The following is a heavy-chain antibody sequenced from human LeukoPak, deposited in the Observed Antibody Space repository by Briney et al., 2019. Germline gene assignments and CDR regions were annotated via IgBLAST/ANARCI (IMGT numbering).Heavy chain of an antibody. CDR3: ARAGTYGDYVGLDWFDP. D-gene: IGHD4-17*01. CDR2: IKQDGSEK. Sequence: GGSLRLSCAASGFTFSSYWMSWVRQAPGKGLEWVANIKQDGSEKYYVDSVKGRFTISRDNAKNSLYLQMNSLRAEDTAVYYCARAGTYGDYVGLDWFDPWGQGTLVTVSS. J-gene: IGHJ5*02. CDR1: GFTFSSYW. V-gene: IGHV3-7*01.